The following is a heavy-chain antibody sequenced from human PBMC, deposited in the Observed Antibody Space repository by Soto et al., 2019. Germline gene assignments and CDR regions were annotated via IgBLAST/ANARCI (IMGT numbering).Heavy chain of an antibody. CDR1: GFTFSRYA. D-gene: IGHD1-26*01. CDR3: ARDVGSKEWEPSHYGMDV. V-gene: IGHV3-23*01. J-gene: IGHJ6*02. Sequence: PGGSLRLSCAASGFTFSRYARSWDRQAPGKGVECVSAISGSGGSTYYADSVKGRFAISRDNAKNSLYLKINRLRAEDTAVYYCARDVGSKEWEPSHYGMDVWGQGTTVTVSS. CDR2: ISGSGGST.